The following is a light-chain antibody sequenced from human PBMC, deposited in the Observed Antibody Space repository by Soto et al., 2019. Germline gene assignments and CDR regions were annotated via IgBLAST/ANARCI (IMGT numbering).Light chain of an antibody. V-gene: IGKV3-11*01. CDR1: QSVSSY. Sequence: EIVLTQSPATLSLSPGERATLSCRASQSVSSYLAWYQQKPGQAPRLLIYDASNRATGTPDRFSGSGSGTEFTLTISSLQSEDFAVYYCQQYNNWWTFGQGTKVDIK. CDR2: DAS. J-gene: IGKJ1*01. CDR3: QQYNNWWT.